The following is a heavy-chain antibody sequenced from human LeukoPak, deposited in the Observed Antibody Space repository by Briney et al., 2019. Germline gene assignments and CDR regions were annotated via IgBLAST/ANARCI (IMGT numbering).Heavy chain of an antibody. Sequence: ASVKVSCKASGYTSTSYYMHWVRQAPGQGLEWMGIINPSGGSTSYAQKFQGRVTMTRDTSTSTVYMELSSLRSEDTAVYYCARDHREWELESAAGDWTEFDYWGQGTLVTVSS. CDR1: GYTSTSYY. V-gene: IGHV1-46*01. D-gene: IGHD1-26*01. CDR2: INPSGGST. J-gene: IGHJ4*02. CDR3: ARDHREWELESAAGDWTEFDY.